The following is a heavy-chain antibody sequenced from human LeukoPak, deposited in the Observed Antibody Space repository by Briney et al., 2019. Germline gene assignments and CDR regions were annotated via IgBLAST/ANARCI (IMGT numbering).Heavy chain of an antibody. V-gene: IGHV3-48*03. D-gene: IGHD6-13*01. J-gene: IGHJ4*02. CDR2: ISSSASNI. CDR3: ARDRGYSTSWTFDY. CDR1: GFTFSSYE. Sequence: PGGSLRLSCAASGFTFSSYEMNWVRQAPGKGLEWLSYISSSASNIYYADSVNGRFTISRDNAKNSLYLQMNSLRAEDTAVYFCARDRGYSTSWTFDYWGQGTLVTVSS.